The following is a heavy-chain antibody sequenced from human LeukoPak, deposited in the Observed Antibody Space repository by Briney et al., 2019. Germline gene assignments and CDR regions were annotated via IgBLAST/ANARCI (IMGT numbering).Heavy chain of an antibody. D-gene: IGHD2-15*01. Sequence: PGGSLRLSCAASGLTFSSYWMSWLRQAPGKGLEWVANIKQGGSEKYYVDSVKGRFTISRDNAKNSLYLQMNSLRAEDTAVYYCARATYPVDIVVVVAATVYFDYWGQGTLVTVSS. V-gene: IGHV3-7*01. CDR1: GLTFSSYW. CDR3: ARATYPVDIVVVVAATVYFDY. CDR2: IKQGGSEK. J-gene: IGHJ4*02.